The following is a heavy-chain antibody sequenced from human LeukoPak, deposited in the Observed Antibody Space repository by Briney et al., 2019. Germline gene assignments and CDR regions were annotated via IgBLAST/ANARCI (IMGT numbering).Heavy chain of an antibody. Sequence: SETLSLTCTASGGSISSGSYYWSWIRQPPGKGLEWIGRIYAGGTTHYNPSLKSRVTVSVDTSKDQFSLRLTSVTAADTAVYYWARGFGYAVISLTYGGQGTRSPSPQ. D-gene: IGHD5-12*01. CDR1: GGSISSGSYY. CDR2: IYAGGTT. V-gene: IGHV4-61*02. J-gene: IGHJ4*02. CDR3: ARGFGYAVISLTY.